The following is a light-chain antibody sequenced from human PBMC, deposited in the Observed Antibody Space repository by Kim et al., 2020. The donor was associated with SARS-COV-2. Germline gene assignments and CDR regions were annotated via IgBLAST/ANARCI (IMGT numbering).Light chain of an antibody. J-gene: IGLJ3*02. V-gene: IGLV6-57*02. CDR2: EDN. CDR3: QSYDSSNHWV. Sequence: KTVTISCTGSSGSIASNYVQWYQQRPGSAPTTVIYEDNQRPSGVPDRFSDSIDSSSNSASLTISGLKTEDEADYYCQSYDSSNHWVFGGGTKVTVL. CDR1: SGSIASNY.